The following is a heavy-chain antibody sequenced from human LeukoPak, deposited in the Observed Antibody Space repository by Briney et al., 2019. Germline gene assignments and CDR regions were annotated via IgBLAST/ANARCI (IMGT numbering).Heavy chain of an antibody. J-gene: IGHJ4*02. CDR1: GFNFGIYG. CDR2: MWDDGTNE. D-gene: IGHD4-23*01. V-gene: IGHV3-33*01. CDR3: ARESPYYGGNSGFDY. Sequence: GGSLRLSCTASGFNFGIYGMHWVRQAPGKGLEWVAVMWDDGTNEYYVESVKGRFTISRDNSKNTLYLQMNSLRAEDTAVYYCARESPYYGGNSGFDYWGQGTLVTVSS.